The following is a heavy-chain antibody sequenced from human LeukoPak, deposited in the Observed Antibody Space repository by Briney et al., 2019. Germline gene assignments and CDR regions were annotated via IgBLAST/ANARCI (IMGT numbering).Heavy chain of an antibody. CDR1: GGSISNYY. CDR2: IYYSGST. Sequence: SETLSLTCTVSGGSISNYYRSWIRQSPGKGLEWIGYIYYSGSTNYNPSLKSRVTISVDTSKNQFSLKLTSVTAADTAVYCCARHGGWLAGARNWGQGTLVTVSS. J-gene: IGHJ4*02. V-gene: IGHV4-59*08. D-gene: IGHD6-19*01. CDR3: ARHGGWLAGARN.